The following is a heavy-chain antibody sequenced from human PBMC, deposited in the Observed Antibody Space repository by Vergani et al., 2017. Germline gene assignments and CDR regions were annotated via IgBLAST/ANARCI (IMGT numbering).Heavy chain of an antibody. Sequence: EVQLLESGGGLVQPGGSLRLSCEASGFTFSSYAMSWVRQAPGKGLEWVSVIYSGGSSTYYADSVKGRFTISRDNSKNTLYLQMNSLRAEDTAVYYCAKGYCSSTSCYKVGWYFDLWGRGTLVTVSS. CDR3: AKGYCSSTSCYKVGWYFDL. V-gene: IGHV3-23*03. CDR2: IYSGGSST. CDR1: GFTFSSYA. D-gene: IGHD2-2*02. J-gene: IGHJ2*01.